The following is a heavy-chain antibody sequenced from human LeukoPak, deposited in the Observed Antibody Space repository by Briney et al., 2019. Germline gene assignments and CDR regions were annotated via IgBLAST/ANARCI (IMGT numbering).Heavy chain of an antibody. CDR3: ARGGMQVSGIDEFDY. J-gene: IGHJ4*02. CDR2: IGIRGDT. CDR1: GFTFIDYD. D-gene: IGHD6-19*01. V-gene: IGHV3-13*01. Sequence: PGGSLRPSCAASGFTFIDYDMHWVRQVIGKGLEWVSAIGIRGDTHYSGSVKGRFTISRENAESSLYLQMNSLRAEDTAVYYCARGGMQVSGIDEFDYWGQGTLVTVSS.